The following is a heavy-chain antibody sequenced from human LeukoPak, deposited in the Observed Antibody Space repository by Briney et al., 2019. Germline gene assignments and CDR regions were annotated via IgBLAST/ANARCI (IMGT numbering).Heavy chain of an antibody. J-gene: IGHJ4*02. CDR1: GYTFTGYY. D-gene: IGHD5-18*01. CDR3: ARDKSGYSYSPFDY. Sequence: GASVKVSCKASGYTFTGYYMRWVRQAPGQGLEWMGWINPNSGGTNYAQKFQGRVTMTRDTSISTAYMELSRLRSDDTAVYYCARDKSGYSYSPFDYWSQGTLVTVSS. CDR2: INPNSGGT. V-gene: IGHV1-2*02.